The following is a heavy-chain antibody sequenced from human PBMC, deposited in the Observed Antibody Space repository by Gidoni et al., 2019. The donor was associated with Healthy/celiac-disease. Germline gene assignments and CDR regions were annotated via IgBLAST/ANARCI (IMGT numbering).Heavy chain of an antibody. CDR1: GGSFSGYY. CDR3: ARGRGPVFRLRLGESHLFDY. CDR2: INHSGST. J-gene: IGHJ4*02. V-gene: IGHV4-34*01. Sequence: QVQLQQWGAGLLKPSETLSLTCAVYGGSFSGYYWSWIRQPPGKGLEWIGEINHSGSTNYNPSLKSRVTISVDTSKNQFSLKLSSVTAADTAVYYCARGRGPVFRLRLGESHLFDYWGQGTLVTVSS. D-gene: IGHD3-16*01.